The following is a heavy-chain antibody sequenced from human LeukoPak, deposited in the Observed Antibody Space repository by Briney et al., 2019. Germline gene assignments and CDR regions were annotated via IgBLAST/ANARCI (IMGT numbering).Heavy chain of an antibody. CDR2: IIPIFGTA. CDR3: ARGGITMIVVDYYMDV. J-gene: IGHJ6*03. V-gene: IGHV1-69*05. D-gene: IGHD3-22*01. CDR1: GGTFSSYA. Sequence: SVKVSCKASGGTFSSYAISWVRQAPGQGLEWMGRIIPIFGTANYAQKFQGRVTMTRDTSTSTVYMELSSLRSEDTAVYYCARGGITMIVVDYYMDVWGKGTTVTVSS.